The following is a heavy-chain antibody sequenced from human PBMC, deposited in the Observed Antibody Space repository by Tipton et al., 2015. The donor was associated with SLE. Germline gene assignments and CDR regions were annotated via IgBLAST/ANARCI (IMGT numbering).Heavy chain of an antibody. Sequence: TLSLTCTVYNGSSTVYYWTWIRQPPGKGLEWIGEINHSGSTNYNPSLKSRVTISVDTSKNQFSLKLSSVTAADTAVYYCARGGGDGYYYYYMDVWGKGTTVTVSS. V-gene: IGHV4-34*01. D-gene: IGHD2-21*01. J-gene: IGHJ6*03. CDR1: NGSSTVYY. CDR3: ARGGGDGYYYYYMDV. CDR2: INHSGST.